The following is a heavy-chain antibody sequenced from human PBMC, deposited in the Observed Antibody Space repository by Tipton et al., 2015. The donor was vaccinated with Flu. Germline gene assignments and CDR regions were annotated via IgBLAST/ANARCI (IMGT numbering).Heavy chain of an antibody. CDR1: GDSIRSDYF. D-gene: IGHD4-11*01. J-gene: IGHJ5*02. CDR2: ISRGGSA. CDR3: ARRDYSNYVSEPKNWFDH. Sequence: PGLVKPSETLSLTCLVSGDSIRSDYFWGWIRQPPGKGLEWIGQISRGGSAYYNSSLQGRVTISVDSPRNRFSLKVRSLTAADTATYYCARRDYSNYVSEPKNWFDHWGQGALVTVSS. V-gene: IGHV4-38-2*01.